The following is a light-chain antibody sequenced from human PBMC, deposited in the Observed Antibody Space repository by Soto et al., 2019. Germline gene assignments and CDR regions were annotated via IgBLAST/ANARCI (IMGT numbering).Light chain of an antibody. J-gene: IGLJ3*02. CDR3: TSYINDATP. CDR2: DVS. CDR1: SSDVSTYNF. Sequence: QSALTQPASVSGSPGQSITISCTVASSDVSTYNFVSWYQQHPGKAPKLLIYDVSNRPSGVSDRFSGSKSGNTASLTISALQADDEADYYCTSYINDATPFGGGTKLTVL. V-gene: IGLV2-14*03.